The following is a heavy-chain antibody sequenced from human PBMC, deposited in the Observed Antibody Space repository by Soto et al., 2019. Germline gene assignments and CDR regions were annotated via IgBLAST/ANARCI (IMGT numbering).Heavy chain of an antibody. V-gene: IGHV4-59*01. D-gene: IGHD6-19*01. Sequence: SETLSLTCTVSGGSISSYYWSWIRQPPGNGLEWIGYIYYSGSTNYNPSLKSRVTISVDTSKNQFSLKLSSVTAADTAVYYCAREGYSSGWYVNYWGQGTLVTVSS. CDR1: GGSISSYY. CDR3: AREGYSSGWYVNY. CDR2: IYYSGST. J-gene: IGHJ4*02.